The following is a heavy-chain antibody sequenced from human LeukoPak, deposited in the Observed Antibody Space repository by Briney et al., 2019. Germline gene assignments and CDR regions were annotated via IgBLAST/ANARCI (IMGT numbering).Heavy chain of an antibody. CDR2: IYYSGST. Sequence: SETLSLTCTVSGGSISSYYWSWIRQPPGKGLEWIGYIYYSGSTNYNPSLKSRVTISVDTSKNQFSLKLSSVTAADTAVYYCARARDGHINNWFDPWGQGTLVIVSS. CDR3: ARARDGHINNWFDP. CDR1: GGSISSYY. D-gene: IGHD5-24*01. J-gene: IGHJ5*02. V-gene: IGHV4-59*08.